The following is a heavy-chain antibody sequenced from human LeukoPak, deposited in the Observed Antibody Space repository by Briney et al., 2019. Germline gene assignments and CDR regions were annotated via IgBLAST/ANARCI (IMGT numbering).Heavy chain of an antibody. J-gene: IGHJ5*02. V-gene: IGHV5-10-1*01. Sequence: GESLRISFKGSGXSFTGYWIIWVRQVPGKGLEWMGRIDPSDSYTNYSPSFQGHVTISADKSISTAYLQWSSLKASDTAMYYCARDHYGSGTRFDPWGQGTLVTVSS. CDR3: ARDHYGSGTRFDP. D-gene: IGHD3-10*01. CDR2: IDPSDSYT. CDR1: GXSFTGYW.